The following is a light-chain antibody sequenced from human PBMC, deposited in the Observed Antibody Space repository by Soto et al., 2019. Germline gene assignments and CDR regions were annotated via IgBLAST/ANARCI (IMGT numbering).Light chain of an antibody. CDR1: QDINKY. Sequence: DIQMTQSPSSLSAAVGDSVTITCRASQDINKYLNWYHQTPGKAPKLLVFATSTLHNGVPSRFSGSRSGTDFSLTNTSLQPEDFATYYCQQNYSSPYTFGQGTKLEIK. CDR2: ATS. J-gene: IGKJ2*01. V-gene: IGKV1-39*01. CDR3: QQNYSSPYT.